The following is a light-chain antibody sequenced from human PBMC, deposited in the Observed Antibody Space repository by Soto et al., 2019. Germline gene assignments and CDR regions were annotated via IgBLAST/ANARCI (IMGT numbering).Light chain of an antibody. J-gene: IGLJ1*01. V-gene: IGLV1-40*01. CDR1: NSNIGAGYD. Sequence: QSALTQPPSVSAAPGQRVTISCTGSNSNIGAGYDVHWYQQLPGTAPKLLIYGNSNRPSGVPDRFSGSKSVTSASLAITGLQAEDEADYYCQSYDSSLSGSVFGTGTKVTVL. CDR3: QSYDSSLSGSV. CDR2: GNS.